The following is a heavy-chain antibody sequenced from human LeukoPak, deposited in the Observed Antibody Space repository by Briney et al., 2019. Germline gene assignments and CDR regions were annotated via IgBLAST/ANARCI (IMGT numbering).Heavy chain of an antibody. CDR3: AGDRNSDWYSPLDY. CDR2: ITATGDTA. Sequence: GGSLRLSCVASGFAFTKCAMSWIRQAPGKGLEWVAIITATGDTAYYADSVKGRFTISRDNSRNTVYMQMDSLRAEDTAIYYCAGDRNSDWYSPLDYWGQGSQVTVSP. D-gene: IGHD6-19*01. J-gene: IGHJ4*02. CDR1: GFAFTKCA. V-gene: IGHV3-23*01.